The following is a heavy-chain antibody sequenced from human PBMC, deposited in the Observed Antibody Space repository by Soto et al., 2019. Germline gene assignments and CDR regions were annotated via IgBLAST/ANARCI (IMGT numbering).Heavy chain of an antibody. CDR3: ARVPGRDRYGYGDIDY. D-gene: IGHD5-18*01. CDR2: IWYDGSKK. CDR1: GFMFSTYG. V-gene: IGHV3-33*01. J-gene: IGHJ4*02. Sequence: QVQLVESGGGVVQPGRSLRLSCVVSGFMFSTYGMHWVRQAPGKGLEWVAVIWYDGSKKYYADSVKGRFTISRDNSKNTLYLQMNSLRAEDTAGYYCARVPGRDRYGYGDIDYWGQGTLVTVSS.